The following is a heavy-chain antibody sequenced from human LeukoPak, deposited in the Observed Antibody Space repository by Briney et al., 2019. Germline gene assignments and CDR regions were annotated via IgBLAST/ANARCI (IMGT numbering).Heavy chain of an antibody. J-gene: IGHJ4*02. CDR3: TRGRNSAFDY. V-gene: IGHV6-1*01. D-gene: IGHD1-14*01. CDR1: GDSVSSNGVA. CDR2: TYYGSKWSN. Sequence: SQTLSLTCVISGDSVSSNGVAWNWVRQSPSRGLEWLGRTYYGSKWSNGYALSVKSRITINPDTSKNQFSLQLNSVTPEDTAVYYCTRGRNSAFDYWGQGTLVTVSS.